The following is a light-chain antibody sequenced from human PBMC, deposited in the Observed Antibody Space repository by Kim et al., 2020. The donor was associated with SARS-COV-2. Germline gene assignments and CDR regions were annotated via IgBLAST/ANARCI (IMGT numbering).Light chain of an antibody. CDR1: QGISNY. CDR2: AAS. V-gene: IGKV1-27*01. Sequence: ASVGDGVTISCRASQGISNYLAWYQQKPGQAPKLLIYAASDLQFGVSSRFNGSGSGTDFTLTISDLQPEDVATYYCQKYNTAPWTFGHGTKVDIK. CDR3: QKYNTAPWT. J-gene: IGKJ1*01.